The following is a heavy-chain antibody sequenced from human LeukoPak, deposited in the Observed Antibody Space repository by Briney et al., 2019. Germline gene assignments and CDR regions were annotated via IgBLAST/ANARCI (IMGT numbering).Heavy chain of an antibody. V-gene: IGHV4-59*01. Sequence: SETLSLTCTVSGGSISSYYWSWIRQPPGKGLEWIGYIYYSGSTNYNPSLKSRVTISVDTSKNQFSLKLSSVTAADTAVYYCARARPYYGSGSWTDWGQGTLVTVSS. J-gene: IGHJ4*02. D-gene: IGHD3-10*01. CDR2: IYYSGST. CDR3: ARARPYYGSGSWTD. CDR1: GGSISSYY.